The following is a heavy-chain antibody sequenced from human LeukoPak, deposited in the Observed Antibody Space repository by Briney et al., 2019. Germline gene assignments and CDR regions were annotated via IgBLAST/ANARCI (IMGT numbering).Heavy chain of an antibody. D-gene: IGHD6-13*01. J-gene: IGHJ4*02. V-gene: IGHV4-59*01. CDR2: IYYSGST. CDR1: GGSISSYY. Sequence: KPSETLSLTCTVSGGSISSYYWSWIRQPPGKGLEWIGYIYYSGSTKYNPSLKSRVTISVDTSKNQFSLKLSSVTAADTAVYYCAREGSSSWYAPFFDYWGQGTLVTVSS. CDR3: AREGSSSWYAPFFDY.